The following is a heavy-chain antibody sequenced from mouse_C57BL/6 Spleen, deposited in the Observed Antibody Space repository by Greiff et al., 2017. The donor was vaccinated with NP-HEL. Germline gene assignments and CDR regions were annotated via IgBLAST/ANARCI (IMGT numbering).Heavy chain of an antibody. CDR3: APARCYEYAMDY. V-gene: IGHV5-17*01. CDR1: GFTFSDYG. Sequence: EVKLVESGGGLVKPGGSLKLSCAASGFTFSDYGMHWVRQAPEKGLEWVAYISSGSSTIYYADTVKGRFTISRDNAKNTLFLQMTSLRSEDTAMYYCAPARCYEYAMDYWGQGTSVTVSS. CDR2: ISSGSSTI. D-gene: IGHD2-12*01. J-gene: IGHJ4*01.